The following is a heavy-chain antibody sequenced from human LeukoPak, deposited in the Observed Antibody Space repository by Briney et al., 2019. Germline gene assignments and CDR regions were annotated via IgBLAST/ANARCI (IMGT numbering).Heavy chain of an antibody. Sequence: GESLKISCKGSGYSFTSYWIGWVRQMPGKGLEWMGIIYPGDSDTRYSPSFPGQVTISADKSISTAYLQWSSLKASDTAMYYCARQVITMVRGVDGNWFDPWGQGTLVTVSS. V-gene: IGHV5-51*01. CDR3: ARQVITMVRGVDGNWFDP. CDR1: GYSFTSYW. J-gene: IGHJ5*02. CDR2: IYPGDSDT. D-gene: IGHD3-10*01.